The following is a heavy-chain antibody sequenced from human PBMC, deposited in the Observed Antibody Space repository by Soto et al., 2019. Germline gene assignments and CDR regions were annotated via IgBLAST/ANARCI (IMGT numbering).Heavy chain of an antibody. Sequence: QVQLQESGPGLVKPSETLSLTCAVSGDSMSNYDWSWIRQPPGKGLEWIGFIYYSGSTTYNPSLKTRVTISVDTSKKHFSLKLRSVAAADAAVYYCARHMIWLQSAFDISGQGTMVSVSS. D-gene: IGHD3-22*01. CDR1: GDSMSNYD. CDR3: ARHMIWLQSAFDI. J-gene: IGHJ3*02. CDR2: IYYSGST. V-gene: IGHV4-59*08.